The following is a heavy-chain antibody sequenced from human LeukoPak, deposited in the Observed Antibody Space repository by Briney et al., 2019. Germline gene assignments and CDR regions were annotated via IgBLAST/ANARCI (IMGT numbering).Heavy chain of an antibody. CDR3: ARDSRTNWGSSFDY. CDR2: ISSSSSTI. CDR1: GFTFSSYS. J-gene: IGHJ4*02. V-gene: IGHV3-48*01. Sequence: GGSLRLSCAASGFTFSSYSMNWVRQAPGKGLEWVSYISSSSSTIYYADSVKGRFTISRDNSKNTLYLQMNSLRAEDTAVYYCARDSRTNWGSSFDYWGQGTLVTVSS. D-gene: IGHD7-27*01.